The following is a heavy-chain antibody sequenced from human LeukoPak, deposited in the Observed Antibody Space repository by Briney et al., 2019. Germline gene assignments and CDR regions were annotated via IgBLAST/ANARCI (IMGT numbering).Heavy chain of an antibody. CDR1: GFTFSSYA. J-gene: IGHJ3*02. Sequence: GGSLSLSCAASGFTFSSYAMSWVRQAPGKGLEWVSAISGSGGSTYYADSVKGRFTISRDNSKNTLYLQMTTLRAEDTAVSYCAKLGARRAVVPAAMFVFGAFDIWGQGTMVTVSS. CDR2: ISGSGGST. CDR3: AKLGARRAVVPAAMFVFGAFDI. V-gene: IGHV3-23*01. D-gene: IGHD2-2*01.